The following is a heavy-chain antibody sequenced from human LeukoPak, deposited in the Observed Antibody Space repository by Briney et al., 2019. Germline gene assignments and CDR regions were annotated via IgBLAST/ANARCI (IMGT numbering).Heavy chain of an antibody. V-gene: IGHV1-8*01. CDR1: GYTFTSYD. CDR2: TKPDSGNT. J-gene: IGHJ3*02. Sequence: ASVKVACKAYGYTFTSYDINWVRQATGQGLEWMGWTKPDSGNTAFAQKFPGRSTMTRNTSICTAYMELSSLKSEDTAVYCCARPTTYCSGGSCSTWAFDIWGQGTMVTVSS. CDR3: ARPTTYCSGGSCSTWAFDI. D-gene: IGHD2-15*01.